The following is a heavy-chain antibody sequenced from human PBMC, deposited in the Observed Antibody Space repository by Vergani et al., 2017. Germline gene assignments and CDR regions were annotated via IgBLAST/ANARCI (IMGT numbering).Heavy chain of an antibody. V-gene: IGHV1-69*13. CDR2: IIPMFGTV. J-gene: IGHJ5*02. Sequence: QVQLVQSGAEVKKPGSSVKVSCKASGGTFRTYDINWVRQAPGQGLEWMGGIIPMFGTVSYSQKFQGRVTITADESTTTAYMELSSLRSEDTAVYYCAGVTTGTGGWFDPWGQGTLVTVSS. CDR1: GGTFRTYD. D-gene: IGHD4-11*01. CDR3: AGVTTGTGGWFDP.